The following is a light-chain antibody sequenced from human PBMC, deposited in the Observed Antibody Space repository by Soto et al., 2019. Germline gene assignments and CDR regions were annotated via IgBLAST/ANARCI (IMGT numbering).Light chain of an antibody. CDR3: VQYYDAPYS. J-gene: IGKJ2*03. V-gene: IGKV4-1*01. Sequence: VLTQSPDSLAVSLGERATINCKSSQSVLDTSSNKDSIAWYQQKPGQPPQLVIYWASTRESGIPDRFSGSGSGTDFTLTSSSLQAEDAAVYFCVQYYDAPYSLGQGTKLEI. CDR1: QSVLDTSSNKDS. CDR2: WAS.